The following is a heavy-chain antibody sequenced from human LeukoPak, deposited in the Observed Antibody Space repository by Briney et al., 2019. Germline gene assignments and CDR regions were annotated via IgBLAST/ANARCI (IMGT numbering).Heavy chain of an antibody. CDR3: ARAGRIYQYYMDV. J-gene: IGHJ6*03. D-gene: IGHD2-2*01. V-gene: IGHV3-7*01. Sequence: GGSLRLSCAASGFTFSTYWMSWVRQAPGKGPEWVANIRQDGSEEYYMDSVKGRFIISRDNAKNSLSLQMNSLRAEDTAVYYCARAGRIYQYYMDVWGKGTTVTVSS. CDR2: IRQDGSEE. CDR1: GFTFSTYW.